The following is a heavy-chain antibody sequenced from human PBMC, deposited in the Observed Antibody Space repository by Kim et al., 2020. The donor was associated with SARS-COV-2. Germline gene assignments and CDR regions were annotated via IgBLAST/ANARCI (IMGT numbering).Heavy chain of an antibody. D-gene: IGHD6-19*01. Sequence: SETLSLTCTVSGGSISSGSYYWSWIRQPAGKGLEWIGRIYTSGSTNYNPSLKSRVTISVDTSKNQFSLKLSSVTAADTAVYYCAREGSGWMGWFDPWGQGTLVTVSS. CDR3: AREGSGWMGWFDP. V-gene: IGHV4-61*02. CDR2: IYTSGST. CDR1: GGSISSGSYY. J-gene: IGHJ5*02.